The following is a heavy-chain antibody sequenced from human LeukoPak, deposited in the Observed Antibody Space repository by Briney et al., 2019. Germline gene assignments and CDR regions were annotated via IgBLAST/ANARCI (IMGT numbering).Heavy chain of an antibody. CDR1: GFTFSSYS. J-gene: IGHJ4*02. D-gene: IGHD6-13*01. CDR2: ISSSSSYI. CDR3: AREAGYSSSWYYFDY. V-gene: IGHV3-21*01. Sequence: GGSLRLSCAASGFTFSSYSMNWVRQAPGKGLEWASSISSSSSYIYYADSVKGRFTISRDNAKNSLYLQMNSLRAEDTAVYYCAREAGYSSSWYYFDYWGQGTLVTVSS.